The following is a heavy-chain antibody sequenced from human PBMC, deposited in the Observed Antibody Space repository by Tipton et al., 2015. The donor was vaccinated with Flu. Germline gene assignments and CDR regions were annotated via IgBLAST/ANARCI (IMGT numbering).Heavy chain of an antibody. Sequence: TLSLTCTVSGGSISSSSYYWGWIRQPPGKGLEWIGRIYYSGSTYYNPSLKSRVTISVDTSKNQFSLKLSSVTAADTDVYYCASSAQNYYYDSSGYPFDYWGQGKLVTVSS. CDR1: GGSISSSSYY. CDR2: IYYSGST. J-gene: IGHJ4*02. CDR3: ASSAQNYYYDSSGYPFDY. V-gene: IGHV4-39*07. D-gene: IGHD3-22*01.